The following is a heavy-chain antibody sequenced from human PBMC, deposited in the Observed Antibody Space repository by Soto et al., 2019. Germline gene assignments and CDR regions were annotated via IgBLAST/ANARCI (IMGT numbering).Heavy chain of an antibody. CDR2: TSDSGGTT. V-gene: IGHV3-23*01. Sequence: VQLLESGGGLVQPGGSLRLSCAASGFTFSSYAMSWVRQAPGKGLEWVSSTSDSGGTTYYGDSVKGRFTFSRDNSKNTLYLQLNSLRAEDTAIYYCARVGSGSNSDYWGQGTLVTVSS. CDR3: ARVGSGSNSDY. D-gene: IGHD3-10*01. J-gene: IGHJ4*02. CDR1: GFTFSSYA.